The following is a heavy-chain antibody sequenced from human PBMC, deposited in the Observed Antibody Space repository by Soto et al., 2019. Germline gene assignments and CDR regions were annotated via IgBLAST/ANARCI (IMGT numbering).Heavy chain of an antibody. CDR1: GFLLSTSGVG. D-gene: IGHD2-21*02. V-gene: IGHV2-5*02. CDR2: IYWDDDK. Sequence: QITLKESGPTLVKPTQTLTLTCTFSGFLLSTSGVGVGWVRQPPGKALEWLALIYWDDDKRYSPSLKSRLTITKDTSKNQVVLTMTNMDPVDTATYFCVHRRVTALFDFWGQGTLVTVSS. CDR3: VHRRVTALFDF. J-gene: IGHJ4*02.